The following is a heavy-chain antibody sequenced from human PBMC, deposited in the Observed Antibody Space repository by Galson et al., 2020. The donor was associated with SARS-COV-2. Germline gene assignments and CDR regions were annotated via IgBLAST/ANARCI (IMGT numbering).Heavy chain of an antibody. D-gene: IGHD2-21*02. V-gene: IGHV4-38-2*01. CDR2: IYPNGRP. Sequence: SETLSLTCAVSGYSVSTTNYWGWVRLAPGKGLAWIGSIYPNGRPYYNPSLARRVTLSVDTSRNQFSLTLASVTAADTAFYYCARQGVNMIVLVTVPGWFFDLWGRGTLVTVSS. CDR1: GYSVSTTNY. J-gene: IGHJ2*01. CDR3: ARQGVNMIVLVTVPGWFFDL.